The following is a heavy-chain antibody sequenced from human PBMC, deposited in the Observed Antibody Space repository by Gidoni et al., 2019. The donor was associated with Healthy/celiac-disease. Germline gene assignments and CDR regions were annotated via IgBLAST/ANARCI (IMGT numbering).Heavy chain of an antibody. J-gene: IGHJ6*02. Sequence: QVQLVQSGAEVKKPGSSVRVSCKASGGTFSSYAISWVRQAPGQGLEWMGGIIPIFGTANYAQKFQGRVTITADESTSTAYMELSSLRSQDTAVYYCARCIAAGGNYYYGMDVWGQGTTVTVSS. CDR3: ARCIAAGGNYYYGMDV. V-gene: IGHV1-69*01. D-gene: IGHD6-13*01. CDR2: IIPIFGTA. CDR1: GGTFSSYA.